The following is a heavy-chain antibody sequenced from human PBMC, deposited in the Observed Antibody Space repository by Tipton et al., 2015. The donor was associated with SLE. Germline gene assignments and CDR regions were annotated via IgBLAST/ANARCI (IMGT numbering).Heavy chain of an antibody. Sequence: TLSLTCTVSGGSISSYYWSWIRQPPGKGLEWIGYIYYSGSTNYNPSLKSRVTISLDTSKNQLSLRVSSVTAADTAVYYCARGPRSMGGSTRVDTWGQGTLVTVSS. V-gene: IGHV4-59*12. CDR2: IYYSGST. CDR1: GGSISSYY. D-gene: IGHD2-2*01. J-gene: IGHJ4*02. CDR3: ARGPRSMGGSTRVDT.